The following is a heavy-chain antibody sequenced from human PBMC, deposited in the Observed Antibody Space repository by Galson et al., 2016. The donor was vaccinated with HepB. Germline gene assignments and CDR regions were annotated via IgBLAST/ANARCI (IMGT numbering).Heavy chain of an antibody. D-gene: IGHD3-22*01. CDR3: ANGDYYDSSGYFPFDY. J-gene: IGHJ4*02. Sequence: SLRLSCAASGLTFSSYAMSWVRQAPGKGLEWVSAISGSGGSTYYADYVEGRFTISRDNSKNTLYLQMNSLRAEDTAVYYCANGDYYDSSGYFPFDYWGQGTLVTGSS. CDR2: ISGSGGST. CDR1: GLTFSSYA. V-gene: IGHV3-23*01.